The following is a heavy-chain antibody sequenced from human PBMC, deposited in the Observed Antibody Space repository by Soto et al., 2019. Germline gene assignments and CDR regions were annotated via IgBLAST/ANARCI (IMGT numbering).Heavy chain of an antibody. CDR2: IKSKTDGGTT. CDR3: TTRITMIVVADNDAFDI. D-gene: IGHD3-22*01. Sequence: GGSLRLSCAASGFTFSNAWMGWVRQAPGKGLEWVGRIKSKTDGGTTDYAAPVKGRFTISRDDSKNTLYLQMNSLKTEDTAVYYCTTRITMIVVADNDAFDIWGQGTMVTVSS. J-gene: IGHJ3*02. CDR1: GFTFSNAW. V-gene: IGHV3-15*01.